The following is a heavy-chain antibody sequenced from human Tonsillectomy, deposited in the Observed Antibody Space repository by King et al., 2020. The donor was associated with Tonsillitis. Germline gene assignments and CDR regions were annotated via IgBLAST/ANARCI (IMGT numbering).Heavy chain of an antibody. CDR1: GFTSSGYW. D-gene: IGHD5-24*01. CDR2: IKEDGSEQ. J-gene: IGHJ4*02. CDR3: ARPQLGPIGGGYKDY. Sequence: VQLVESGGDLVQPGGSLRLSCAASGFTSSGYWMSWVRQAPGKGLEWVANIKEDGSEQYYVDSVKGRFTISRDNAKNSLYLQMNSLRAEDTAVYYCARPQLGPIGGGYKDYWGQGTLVTVSS. V-gene: IGHV3-7*01.